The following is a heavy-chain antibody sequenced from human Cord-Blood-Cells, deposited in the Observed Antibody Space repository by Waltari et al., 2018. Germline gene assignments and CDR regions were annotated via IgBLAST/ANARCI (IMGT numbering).Heavy chain of an antibody. CDR1: GGSFSGYY. Sequence: QVQLQQWGAGLLKPSETLSLTCAVYGGSFSGYYWSWIRQPPGKGLEWIGEINHSGSTNYNPSLKSRVTISVDTSKNQFSLKLSSETAADTAVYYCARGIPGDPHTNRYFDLWGRGTLVTVSS. J-gene: IGHJ2*01. CDR2: INHSGST. D-gene: IGHD7-27*01. CDR3: ARGIPGDPHTNRYFDL. V-gene: IGHV4-34*01.